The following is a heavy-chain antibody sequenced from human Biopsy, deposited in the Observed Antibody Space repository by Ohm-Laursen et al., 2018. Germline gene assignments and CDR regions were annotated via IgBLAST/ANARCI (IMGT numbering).Heavy chain of an antibody. CDR2: IITVSETA. Sequence: ESSVKVSCKVSGGAFTNYAINWVRQAPGHGLEWMGGIITVSETAGYAERFQGRVTITADVTTTTAYMELSGLRSEDTAVYYCVAYPSSGFFENNDDFAMDVWGQGTTVIVSS. CDR3: VAYPSSGFFENNDDFAMDV. J-gene: IGHJ6*02. V-gene: IGHV1-69*01. CDR1: GGAFTNYA. D-gene: IGHD6-19*01.